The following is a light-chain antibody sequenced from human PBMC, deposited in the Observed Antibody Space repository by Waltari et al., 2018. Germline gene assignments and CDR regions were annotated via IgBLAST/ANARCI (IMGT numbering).Light chain of an antibody. J-gene: IGKJ3*01. V-gene: IGKV4-1*01. CDR3: QQHYSAPPT. CDR2: WAS. Sequence: DIVMTQSPDSLSVSLGERATINCKSSQSVLYSSTNKNYLAWYQQKPGQPPKLLINWASIRESGVPDRIRGSGSGTAFTLTISSLQAEDVAVYYCQQHYSAPPTVGPGTKVEI. CDR1: QSVLYSSTNKNY.